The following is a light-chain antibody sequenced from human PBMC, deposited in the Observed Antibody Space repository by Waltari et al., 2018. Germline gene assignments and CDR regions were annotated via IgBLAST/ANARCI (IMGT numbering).Light chain of an antibody. J-gene: IGKJ4*01. CDR3: QQRRNWPLT. V-gene: IGKV3-11*01. Sequence: EIVLTQSPATLSLSPGEIATLSCRATQSVSYYLAWYQQRPGQAPRLLISDTSNRATGIPGRFSGSGSETDFTLTISSLEPEDFAVYYCQQRRNWPLTFGGGTKVEIK. CDR2: DTS. CDR1: QSVSYY.